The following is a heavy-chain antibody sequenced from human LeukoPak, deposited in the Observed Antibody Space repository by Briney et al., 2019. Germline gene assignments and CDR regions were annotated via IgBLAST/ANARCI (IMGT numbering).Heavy chain of an antibody. V-gene: IGHV3-30*18. Sequence: PGRSLRLSCAASGFTFSSYGMHWVRQAPGKGLEWVAVISYDGSNKYYADSVKGRFTISRDNSKNTLYLQMNSLRAEDTAVYYCAKATNRYCSSTSCTPANHWGQGTLVTVSS. D-gene: IGHD2-2*01. CDR2: ISYDGSNK. J-gene: IGHJ5*02. CDR3: AKATNRYCSSTSCTPANH. CDR1: GFTFSSYG.